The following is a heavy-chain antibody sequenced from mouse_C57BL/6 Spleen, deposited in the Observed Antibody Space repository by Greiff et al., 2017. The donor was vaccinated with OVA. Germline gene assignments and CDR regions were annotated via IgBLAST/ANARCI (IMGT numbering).Heavy chain of an antibody. Sequence: QVQLQQSGAELVKPGASVKLSCKASGYTFTSYWMQWVKQRTGQGLEWIGEIDPSDCYTYYNAKFKGKATLTVDQSSSTADMQLSSLTTEDSAVDYCARSRSSNYGSWGQGTTLTVSS. V-gene: IGHV1-50*01. D-gene: IGHD1-1*01. J-gene: IGHJ2*01. CDR3: ARSRSSNYGS. CDR2: IDPSDCYT. CDR1: GYTFTSYW.